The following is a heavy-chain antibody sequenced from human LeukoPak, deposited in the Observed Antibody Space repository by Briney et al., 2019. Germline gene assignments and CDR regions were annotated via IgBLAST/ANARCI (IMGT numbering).Heavy chain of an antibody. CDR1: GFTFSTYG. V-gene: IGHV3-30*02. D-gene: IGHD3-22*01. CDR2: IHYDGSNK. J-gene: IGHJ4*02. Sequence: GGSLRLSCAASGFTFSTYGMHWVRQAPGKGLEWVAFIHYDGSNKYYADSVKGRFTISRDNSRNTLYLQMNSLRAEDTAVYYCARGSGYLETFDYWGQGTLVTVSS. CDR3: ARGSGYLETFDY.